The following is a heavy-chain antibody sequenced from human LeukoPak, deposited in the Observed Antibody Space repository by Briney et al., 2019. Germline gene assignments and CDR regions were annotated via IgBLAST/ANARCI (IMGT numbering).Heavy chain of an antibody. CDR2: MRNDGINE. CDR3: ARGYYYYMDV. J-gene: IGHJ6*03. CDR1: GISLNTYG. V-gene: IGHV3-30*02. Sequence: GGSLRLSCAVSGISLNTYGIHWVRQAPDKGLEWVAFMRNDGINEDYADSVRGRFTISRDNSRNTMYLQMSTLRTEDTAVYYCARGYYYYMDVWGKGTTVTIS.